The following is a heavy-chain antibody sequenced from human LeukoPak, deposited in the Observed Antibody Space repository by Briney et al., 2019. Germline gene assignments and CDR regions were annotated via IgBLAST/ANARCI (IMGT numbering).Heavy chain of an antibody. J-gene: IGHJ4*02. CDR3: ARPGPNYYDSTDPFDY. V-gene: IGHV4-39*07. CDR1: GGSISSSSYY. D-gene: IGHD3-22*01. Sequence: SETLSLTCTVSGGSISSSSYYWGWIRQPPGKGLEWIGSIYYSGSTYYNPSLKSRVTISVDTSKNQFSLKLSSVTAADTAVYYCARPGPNYYDSTDPFDYWGQGTLVTVSS. CDR2: IYYSGST.